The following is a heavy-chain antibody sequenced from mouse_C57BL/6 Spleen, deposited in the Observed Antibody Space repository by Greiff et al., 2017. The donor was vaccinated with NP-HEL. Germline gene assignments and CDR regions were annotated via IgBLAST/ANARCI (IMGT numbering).Heavy chain of an antibody. J-gene: IGHJ2*01. D-gene: IGHD2-4*01. CDR1: GYTFTSYW. CDR3: AIGNIYYDYDVDY. V-gene: IGHV1-74*01. Sequence: QVHVKQPGAELVKPGASVKVSCKASGYTFTSYWMHWVKQRPGQGLEWIGRIHPSDSDTNYNQKFKGKATLTVDKSSSTAYMQLSSLTSKDSAVYYCAIGNIYYDYDVDYWGQGTTLTVSS. CDR2: IHPSDSDT.